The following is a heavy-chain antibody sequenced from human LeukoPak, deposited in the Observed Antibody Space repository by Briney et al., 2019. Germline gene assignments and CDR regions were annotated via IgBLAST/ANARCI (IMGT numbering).Heavy chain of an antibody. CDR1: GFTFSAYW. J-gene: IGHJ4*02. CDR2: IKQDGSEI. Sequence: PGGSLRLSYAASGFTFSAYWMSWVRQTPGKGLEWVANIKQDGSEIYYVDSVKGRFTISRDNAKNSLYLQVNSLRVEDTAVYYCARDGSPCDHWGQGTLVTVSS. D-gene: IGHD3-10*01. V-gene: IGHV3-7*01. CDR3: ARDGSPCDH.